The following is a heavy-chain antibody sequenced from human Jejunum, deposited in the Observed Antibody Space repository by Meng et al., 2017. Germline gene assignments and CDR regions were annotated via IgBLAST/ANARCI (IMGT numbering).Heavy chain of an antibody. CDR1: GYTFTAYY. J-gene: IGHJ4*02. Sequence: QVHLVQSGAEVKKPGASVRVSCEASGYTFTAYYVHWVRQAPGQRLEWMGRMNPNNGDTNYAQKFQGRVTMTRATSTAYMDLSSLTSDDTAVYYCAKDEGTTTAFDHWGQGTLVTVSS. D-gene: IGHD1-26*01. CDR2: MNPNNGDT. CDR3: AKDEGTTTAFDH. V-gene: IGHV1-2*06.